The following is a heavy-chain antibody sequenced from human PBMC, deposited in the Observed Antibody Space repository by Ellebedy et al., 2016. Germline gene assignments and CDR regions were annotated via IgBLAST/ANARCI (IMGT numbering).Heavy chain of an antibody. CDR3: ARRFQGGDYPDAFDI. Sequence: SETLSLTCAVYGGSFSGYYWSWIRQPPGKGLEWIGEINHSGSTNYNPSLKSRVTISVDTSKNQFSLKLSSVTAADTAVYYCARRFQGGDYPDAFDIWGQGTMVTVSS. CDR2: INHSGST. J-gene: IGHJ3*02. V-gene: IGHV4-34*01. D-gene: IGHD4-17*01. CDR1: GGSFSGYY.